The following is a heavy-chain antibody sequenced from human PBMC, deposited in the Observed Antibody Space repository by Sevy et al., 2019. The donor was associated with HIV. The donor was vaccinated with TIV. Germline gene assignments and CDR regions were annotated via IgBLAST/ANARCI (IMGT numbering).Heavy chain of an antibody. D-gene: IGHD3-3*01. CDR1: GFTFSSYS. Sequence: GGSLRLSCAASGFTFSSYSMNWVRQAPGKGLEWVSYISSSSSTIYYADSVKGRFTISRDNAKNSLYLQMNSLRGEPQSNADLWRRRSTISSANAKKAWFLQMNGLRDEDTAVYYGARLYYDYVWGSYPFKDFDYWGQGTLVTVSS. V-gene: IGHV3-48*01. J-gene: IGHJ4*02. CDR2: ISSSSSTI. CDR3: WRRRSTISSANAKKAWFLQMNGLRDEDTAVYYGARLYYDYVWGSYPFKDFDY.